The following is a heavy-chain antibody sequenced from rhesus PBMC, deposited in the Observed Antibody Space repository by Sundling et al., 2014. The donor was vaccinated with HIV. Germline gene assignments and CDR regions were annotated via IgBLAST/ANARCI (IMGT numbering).Heavy chain of an antibody. D-gene: IGHD2-8*01. CDR2: ISSGDTT. CDR3: AQAQDTVVVHALGGLDS. CDR1: GFSLSSYA. V-gene: IGHV3-103*01. J-gene: IGHJ6*01. Sequence: EVQMVESGGGLAKPGGSLRLSCAASGFSLSSYALHWVRQAPGKGLEWVSGISSGDTTYYADSVKGRFTISRDNSKNTLSLQMNSLRAEDTAVYYCAQAQDTVVVHALGGLDSWGQGVVVTVS.